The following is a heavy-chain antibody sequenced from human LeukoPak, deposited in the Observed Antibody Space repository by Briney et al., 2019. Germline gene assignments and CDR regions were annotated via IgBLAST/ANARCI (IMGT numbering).Heavy chain of an antibody. Sequence: SVKVSCKASGYTFTSYDINWVRQATGQGLEWMGWINPNSGGTNYAQKFQGRVTMTRDTSISTAYMELSRLRSDDTAVYYCARDSRDIVATIGDYWGQGTLVTVSS. CDR3: ARDSRDIVATIGDY. D-gene: IGHD5-12*01. J-gene: IGHJ4*02. V-gene: IGHV1-2*02. CDR2: INPNSGGT. CDR1: GYTFTSYD.